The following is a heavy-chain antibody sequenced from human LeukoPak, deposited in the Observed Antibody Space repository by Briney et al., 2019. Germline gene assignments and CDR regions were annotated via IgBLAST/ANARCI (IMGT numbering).Heavy chain of an antibody. CDR1: GFTFSSYS. J-gene: IGHJ3*02. CDR2: ISSSSSTI. D-gene: IGHD5-18*01. Sequence: PGGSLRLSCAASGFTFSSYSMNWVRQAPGKGLEWVSYISSSSSTIYYADSVKGRFTISRDNAKNSLYLQMNSLRAEDTAVYYCARGSLGQLWLQGNAFDIWGQGTMVTVSS. V-gene: IGHV3-48*04. CDR3: ARGSLGQLWLQGNAFDI.